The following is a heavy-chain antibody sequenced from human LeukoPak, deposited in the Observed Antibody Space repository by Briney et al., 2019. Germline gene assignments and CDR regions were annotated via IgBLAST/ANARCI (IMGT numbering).Heavy chain of an antibody. CDR2: FDPENGET. V-gene: IGHV1-24*01. D-gene: IGHD6-19*01. CDR1: GYSLSELS. J-gene: IGHJ5*02. CDR3: ATVPTVVSGTGDWFDP. Sequence: ASVKVSCKVSGYSLSELSIHWVRQAPGKGLEWMGGFDPENGETIYAQKFQGRVTLTEDTSTDTTYMELSSLRSEDTAVYYCATVPTVVSGTGDWFDPWGQETLVTVSS.